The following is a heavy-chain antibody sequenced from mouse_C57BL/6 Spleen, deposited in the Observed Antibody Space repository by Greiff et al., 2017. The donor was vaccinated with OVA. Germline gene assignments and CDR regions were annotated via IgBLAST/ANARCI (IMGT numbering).Heavy chain of an antibody. CDR3: ASIYYDYDVGYFDY. J-gene: IGHJ2*01. CDR2: IDPSDSYT. D-gene: IGHD2-4*01. Sequence: VQLLQPGAELVRPGPSVKLSCKASGYTFTSYWMHWVKQRPGQGLEWIGVIDPSDSYTNYNQKFKGKATLTVDTSSSTAYMQLSSLTSEDSAVYYCASIYYDYDVGYFDYWGQGTTLTVSS. V-gene: IGHV1-59*01. CDR1: GYTFTSYW.